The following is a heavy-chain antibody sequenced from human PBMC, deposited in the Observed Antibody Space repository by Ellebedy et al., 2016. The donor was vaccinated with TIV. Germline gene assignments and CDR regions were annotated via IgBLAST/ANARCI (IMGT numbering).Heavy chain of an antibody. CDR1: GGSITSGPYH. D-gene: IGHD3-22*01. CDR2: FYYVETS. J-gene: IGHJ5*01. Sequence: SEPLSLTXTVPGGSITSGPYHWAWIRQPPGMGLEVIGSFYYVETSWYTPSLKSRGTISFDRSKNQFSLKLTSVTAADTAMYYCASTYDISGYYLDSWGQGTLVTASS. V-gene: IGHV4-39*07. CDR3: ASTYDISGYYLDS.